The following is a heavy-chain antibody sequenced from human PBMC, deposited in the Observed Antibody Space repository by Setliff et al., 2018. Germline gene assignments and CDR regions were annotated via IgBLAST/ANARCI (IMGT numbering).Heavy chain of an antibody. V-gene: IGHV3-23*01. CDR2: MSASGTST. CDR1: GFTFSSYA. J-gene: IGHJ6*03. Sequence: PGGSLRLSCATSGFTFSSYAMSWVRQAPGKGLEWVSAMSASGTSTYHADSVKGRFTISRDISKNTLYVQMNSLRPEDTAVYYCARSRYTSRWYEMSAMDVWGKGTTVTVSS. D-gene: IGHD6-13*01. CDR3: ARSRYTSRWYEMSAMDV.